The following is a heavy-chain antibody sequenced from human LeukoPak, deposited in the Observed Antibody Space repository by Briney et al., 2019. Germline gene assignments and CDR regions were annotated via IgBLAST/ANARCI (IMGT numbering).Heavy chain of an antibody. V-gene: IGHV3-30*03. Sequence: GGSLRLSCAASGFTFSSYGMHWVRQAPGKGLEWVAVISYDGSNKYYADSVKGRFTISRDNSKNTLYLQMNSLRAEDTAVYYCARAGYYDSSGYPFDYWGQGTLVTVSS. CDR2: ISYDGSNK. D-gene: IGHD3-22*01. CDR3: ARAGYYDSSGYPFDY. J-gene: IGHJ4*02. CDR1: GFTFSSYG.